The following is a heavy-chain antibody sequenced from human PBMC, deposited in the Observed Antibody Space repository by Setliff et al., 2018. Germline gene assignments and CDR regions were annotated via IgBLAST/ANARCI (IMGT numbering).Heavy chain of an antibody. CDR1: GFTFSTAW. CDR3: TTDPSPTFGGVIGAAFDF. D-gene: IGHD3-16*01. J-gene: IGHJ3*01. Sequence: PGGSLRLSCAASGFTFSTAWMNWVRQAPGKGLEWVGRIKGKNDGLATDYAAPVKGRFTISRDDSNTLYLQMNSLKTEDTAVYYCTTDPSPTFGGVIGAAFDFWGQGTMVTVSS. V-gene: IGHV3-15*07. CDR2: IKGKNDGLAT.